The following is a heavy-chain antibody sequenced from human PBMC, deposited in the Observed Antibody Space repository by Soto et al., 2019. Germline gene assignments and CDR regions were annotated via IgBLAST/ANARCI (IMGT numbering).Heavy chain of an antibody. Sequence: ASVKVSCKASGYTFTNYGISWVRQAPGQGLEWMGWMNPNSGNTGYAQKFQGRVTMTRNTSISTAYMELSSLRSEDTAVYYCARAPSAPMVRVYYYYGMDVWGQGTTVTVSS. CDR1: GYTFTNYG. J-gene: IGHJ6*02. D-gene: IGHD3-10*01. CDR3: ARAPSAPMVRVYYYYGMDV. V-gene: IGHV1-8*02. CDR2: MNPNSGNT.